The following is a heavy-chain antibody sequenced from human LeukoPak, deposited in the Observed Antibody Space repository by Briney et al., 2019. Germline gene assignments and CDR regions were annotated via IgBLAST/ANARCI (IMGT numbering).Heavy chain of an antibody. Sequence: SETLSLTCTVSGGSISTYYWNWIRQPPGKGLEWIGYIYHSGSTNYNPSLKSRVTISVDTSKNQFSLKLSPVTAADTAVYYCARQIDYDYVSGSFHFDHWGQGTLVTVSS. CDR1: GGSISTYY. CDR2: IYHSGST. D-gene: IGHD3-16*01. J-gene: IGHJ4*02. CDR3: ARQIDYDYVSGSFHFDH. V-gene: IGHV4-59*08.